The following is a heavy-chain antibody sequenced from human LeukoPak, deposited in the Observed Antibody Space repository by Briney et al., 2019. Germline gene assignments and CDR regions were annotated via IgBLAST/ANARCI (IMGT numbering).Heavy chain of an antibody. J-gene: IGHJ4*02. CDR2: ISSSSSYI. V-gene: IGHV3-21*01. D-gene: IGHD7-27*01. CDR3: ARDWGNWGVGGYYFDY. CDR1: GFTFSSYS. Sequence: GGSLRLSCAASGFTFSSYSMNWVRQAPGKGLEWVSSISSSSSYIYYADSVKGRFTISRDNAKNSLYLQMNSLRAEDTAVYYCARDWGNWGVGGYYFDYWGQGTLVTVSS.